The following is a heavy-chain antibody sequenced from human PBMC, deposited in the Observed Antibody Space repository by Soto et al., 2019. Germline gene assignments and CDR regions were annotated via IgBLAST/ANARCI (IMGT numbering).Heavy chain of an antibody. CDR1: GGSFSGYY. Sequence: SETLSLTCAVYGGSFSGYYWSWIRQPPGKGLEWIGEINHSGSTNYNPSLKSRVTISVDTSKNQFSLKLSSVTAADTAVYYCARGLTYCSGGSCSHDAFDIWGQGKMVTVSS. D-gene: IGHD2-15*01. V-gene: IGHV4-34*01. CDR2: INHSGST. CDR3: ARGLTYCSGGSCSHDAFDI. J-gene: IGHJ3*02.